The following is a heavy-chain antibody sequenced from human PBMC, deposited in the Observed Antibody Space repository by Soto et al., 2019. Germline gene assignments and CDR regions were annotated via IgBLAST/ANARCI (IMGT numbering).Heavy chain of an antibody. CDR2: IKSKTDGGTT. CDR1: GFTFSGSA. J-gene: IGHJ4*02. V-gene: IGHV3-15*01. Sequence: GGSLRLSCAASGFTFSGSAMHWVRQASGKGLEWVGRIKSKTDGGTTDYAAPVKGRFTISRDDSKNTLFLQMNSLKTEDTAVYYCTTDDPINKNWGQGTLVTVSS. CDR3: TTDDPINKN.